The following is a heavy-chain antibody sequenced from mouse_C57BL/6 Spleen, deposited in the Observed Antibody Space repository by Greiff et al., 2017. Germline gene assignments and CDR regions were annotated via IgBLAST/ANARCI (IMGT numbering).Heavy chain of an antibody. V-gene: IGHV1-52*01. CDR2: IDPSDSET. D-gene: IGHD2-13*01. CDR3: ARSSDWYYAMDY. CDR1: GYTFTSYW. J-gene: IGHJ4*01. Sequence: QVQLQQPGAELVRPGSSVKLSCKASGYTFTSYWMHWVKQRPIQGLEWIGNIDPSDSETHYNQKFKDKATLTVDKSSSTAYMQLSSLTSEDSAVXYCARSSDWYYAMDYWGQGTSVTVSS.